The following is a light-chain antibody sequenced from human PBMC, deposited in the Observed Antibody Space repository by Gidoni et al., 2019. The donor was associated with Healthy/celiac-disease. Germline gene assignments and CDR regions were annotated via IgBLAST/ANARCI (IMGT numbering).Light chain of an antibody. CDR3: QQRSNWPPRIT. CDR1: QSVSSY. CDR2: DAS. Sequence: EIVLTQSPATLSLSPGERATLSCRASQSVSSYLAWYQQKPAQAPRLLIYDASNRATGIPARFSGSGSGTDFTLTISSLEPEDFAVYYCQQRSNWPPRITFGQGTRLEIK. V-gene: IGKV3-11*01. J-gene: IGKJ5*01.